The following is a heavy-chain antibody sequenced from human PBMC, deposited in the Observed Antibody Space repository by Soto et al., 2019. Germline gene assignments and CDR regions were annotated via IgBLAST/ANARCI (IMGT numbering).Heavy chain of an antibody. CDR1: GGTFSSYT. Sequence: ASVKVSCKASGGTFSSYTISWVRQAPGQGLEWMGRIIPILGIANYAQKFQGRVTITADKSTSTAYMELRSLRSDDTAVYYCARGRRSSSEGWFDPWGQGTLVTVSS. CDR3: ARGRRSSSEGWFDP. D-gene: IGHD6-13*01. CDR2: IIPILGIA. V-gene: IGHV1-69*02. J-gene: IGHJ5*02.